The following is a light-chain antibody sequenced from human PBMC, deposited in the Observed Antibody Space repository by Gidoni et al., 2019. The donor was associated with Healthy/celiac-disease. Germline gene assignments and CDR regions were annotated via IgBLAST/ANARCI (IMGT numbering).Light chain of an antibody. Sequence: IVMTQSPDYLAVSLGERATINCKSSQSILYSSNNKNHLAWYQQKPGQPPKLLIYWASTRESGFPDRFSGSGSGTDFTLIISSLQAEDVAVYYCQQYYGTPITFGQGTRLEIK. V-gene: IGKV4-1*01. CDR1: QSILYSSNNKNH. J-gene: IGKJ5*01. CDR3: QQYYGTPIT. CDR2: WAS.